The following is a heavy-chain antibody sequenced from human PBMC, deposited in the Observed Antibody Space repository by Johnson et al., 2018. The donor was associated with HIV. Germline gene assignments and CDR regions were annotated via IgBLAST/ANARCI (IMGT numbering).Heavy chain of an antibody. CDR3: ARDQFIVVVMGDAFDI. CDR2: SWNRGTI. CDR1: GFTVSSNY. D-gene: IGHD2-21*01. Sequence: VQLVESGGGVVQPGRSLRLSCAASGFTVSSNYMSWVRQAPGKGLEWVSGISWNRGTIGYADSVKGRFTISRDNSKNTLSLQMNSLRAEDTAVYYCARDQFIVVVMGDAFDIWGQGTMVTVSS. J-gene: IGHJ3*02. V-gene: IGHV3-66*02.